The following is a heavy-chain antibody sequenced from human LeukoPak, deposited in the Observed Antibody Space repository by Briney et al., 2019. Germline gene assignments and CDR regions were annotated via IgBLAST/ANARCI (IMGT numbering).Heavy chain of an antibody. V-gene: IGHV3-23*01. CDR2: ISGGSGST. CDR1: GFTFSSYA. Sequence: GGSLRLSCAASGFTFSSYAMSWVRQAPGKGLEWVSAISGGSGSTYSADSVKGRFTISRDNSKNTLYLQMNSLRAEDTAVYYCAKRVYSSGWYDAFDIWGQGTMVTVSS. D-gene: IGHD6-19*01. J-gene: IGHJ3*02. CDR3: AKRVYSSGWYDAFDI.